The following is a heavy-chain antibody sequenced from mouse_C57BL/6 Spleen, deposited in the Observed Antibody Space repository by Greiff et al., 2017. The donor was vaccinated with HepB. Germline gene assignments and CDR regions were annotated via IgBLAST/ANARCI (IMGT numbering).Heavy chain of an antibody. D-gene: IGHD1-1*02. J-gene: IGHJ4*01. V-gene: IGHV1-42*01. Sequence: VQLKQSGPELVKPGASVKISCKASGYSFTGYYMNWVKQSPEKSLEWIGEINPSTGGTTYNQKFKAKATLTVDKSSSTAYMQVKSLTSEDSAVYYCARGSGGCMDYWGQGTSVTVSS. CDR1: GYSFTGYY. CDR3: ARGSGGCMDY. CDR2: INPSTGGT.